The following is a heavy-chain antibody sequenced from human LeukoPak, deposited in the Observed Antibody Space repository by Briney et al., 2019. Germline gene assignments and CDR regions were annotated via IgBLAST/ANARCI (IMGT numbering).Heavy chain of an antibody. CDR3: ARNRDLLYCSGGSCYSYYYGMDV. D-gene: IGHD2-15*01. CDR2: INAGNGDT. V-gene: IGHV1-3*01. CDR1: GYTFTSYA. Sequence: ASVKVSCKASGYTFTSYAMHWVRQAPGQRLEWMGWINAGNGDTKYSQKFQGRVTIIRDTSASTAYMELSSLRSEDTAVYYCARNRDLLYCSGGSCYSYYYGMDVWGQGTTVTVSS. J-gene: IGHJ6*02.